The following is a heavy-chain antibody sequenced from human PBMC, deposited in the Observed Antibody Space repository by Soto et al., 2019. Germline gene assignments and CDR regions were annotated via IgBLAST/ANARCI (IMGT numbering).Heavy chain of an antibody. CDR2: INPNSGNT. Sequence: QVQVEQSGAEVKKPGASVKVSCKTSGYTFSDYYMHWVRQAPGQGLEWMGWINPNSGNTDYAQKFRGRVTMTRDTSITTAYMELTILTPDDTAFYYCTRDLRGYSTWSHPWGKGPLVTVSS. CDR3: TRDLRGYSTWSHP. D-gene: IGHD3-22*01. CDR1: GYTFSDYY. V-gene: IGHV1-2*02. J-gene: IGHJ5*02.